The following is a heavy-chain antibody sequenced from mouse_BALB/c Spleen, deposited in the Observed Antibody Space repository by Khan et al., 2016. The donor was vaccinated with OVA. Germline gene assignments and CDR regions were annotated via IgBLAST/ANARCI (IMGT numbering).Heavy chain of an antibody. V-gene: IGHV1-31*01. J-gene: IGHJ3*01. Sequence: VQLQQSGPELMKPGASVKISCKASGYSFTSYYIHWVKQSHGKTLEWIGYIDPFNGGSTYNQKFQVKATLTVDKSSSTAYMHHSSLTSEDSAVYYCARHGSTSWFAYWGQGTLVTVSA. CDR3: ARHGSTSWFAY. D-gene: IGHD1-1*01. CDR1: GYSFTSYY. CDR2: IDPFNGGS.